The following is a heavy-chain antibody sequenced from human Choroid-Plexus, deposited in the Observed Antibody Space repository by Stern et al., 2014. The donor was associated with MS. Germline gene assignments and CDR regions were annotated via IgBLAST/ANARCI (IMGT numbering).Heavy chain of an antibody. V-gene: IGHV3-30*18. Sequence: VQLVESGGGVVQPGRPLRLSCVASGFTFGSCAMHWVRQAPGKGLEWGAGVSYDGSNKYYADSVKGRFTISRDNSQNTLYMQMSSLRPEDTAVYYCAKDRPYLTSFFDHWGQGSLVTVFS. CDR2: VSYDGSNK. J-gene: IGHJ5*02. D-gene: IGHD2/OR15-2a*01. CDR1: GFTFGSCA. CDR3: AKDRPYLTSFFDH.